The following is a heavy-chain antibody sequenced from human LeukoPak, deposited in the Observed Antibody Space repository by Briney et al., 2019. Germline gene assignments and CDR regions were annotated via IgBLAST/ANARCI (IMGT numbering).Heavy chain of an antibody. CDR1: GGSISSSNW. CDR2: IYHSGST. CDR3: ARHSAHSSTNDAFDI. Sequence: PSGTVSLTCAVSGGSISSSNWWSWVRQPPGKGLEWIGGIYHSGSTNYNPSLKSRVTILIDASKDQFSLKLSSVTAADTAVYYCARHSAHSSTNDAFDIWGQGTMVTVSS. J-gene: IGHJ3*02. D-gene: IGHD6-13*01. V-gene: IGHV4-4*02.